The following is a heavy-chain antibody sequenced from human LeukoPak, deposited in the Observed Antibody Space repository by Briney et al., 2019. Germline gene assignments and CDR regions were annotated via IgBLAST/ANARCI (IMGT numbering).Heavy chain of an antibody. D-gene: IGHD6-13*01. CDR2: IYYTGST. J-gene: IGHJ4*02. CDR3: ARDRPGGSSLDY. V-gene: IGHV4-59*01. CDR1: GGAISSYY. Sequence: SETLSLTCTVSGGAISSYYWSWIRQPPGKGLEWIGYIYYTGSTNYNPSLKSRVTISVDTSKNQFSLKLSSVTAADTAVYYCARDRPGGSSLDYWGQGTLVTVSS.